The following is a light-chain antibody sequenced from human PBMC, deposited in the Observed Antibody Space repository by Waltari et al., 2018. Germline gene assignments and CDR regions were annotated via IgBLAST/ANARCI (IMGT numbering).Light chain of an antibody. J-gene: IGKJ2*01. CDR3: QQYNNWPPLYT. CDR2: GAS. CDR1: QRVISN. V-gene: IGKV3-15*01. Sequence: EIVMTQSPATLSVSPGERATLSCRASQRVISNLAWYQQTPGQAPRLLIYGASTRATGIPARFSGSGSGTEFTLTISSLQFEDFAVYYCQQYNNWPPLYTFGQGTKLEIK.